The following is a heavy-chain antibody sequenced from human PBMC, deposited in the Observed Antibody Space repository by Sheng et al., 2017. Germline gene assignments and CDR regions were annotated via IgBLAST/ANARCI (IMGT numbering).Heavy chain of an antibody. CDR2: ISGSGGST. Sequence: EVQLVESGGGLVQPGGSLRLSCAASGFTFSSYAMSWVRQAPGKGLEWVSAISGSGGSTYYADSVKGRFTISRDNSKNTLYLQMNSLRAEDTAVYYCAKDLLVDYVWGGRNAFDIWGQGTMVTVSS. J-gene: IGHJ3*02. CDR3: AKDLLVDYVWGGRNAFDI. V-gene: IGHV3-23*04. CDR1: GFTFSSYA. D-gene: IGHD3-16*01.